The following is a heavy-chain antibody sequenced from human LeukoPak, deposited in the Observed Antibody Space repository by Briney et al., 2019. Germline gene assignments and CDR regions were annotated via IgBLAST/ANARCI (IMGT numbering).Heavy chain of an antibody. CDR3: ANYGGNSMGKEPFDY. V-gene: IGHV3-23*01. CDR2: ISIGGDTT. D-gene: IGHD4-23*01. J-gene: IGHJ4*02. CDR1: GFTFSSHG. Sequence: GGSLRLSCAASGFTFSSHGMCWVRQAPGRGLEWVSSISIGGDTTYSDSVKGRFTISRDNSKNTLYLQMNSLRAEGTAVYYCANYGGNSMGKEPFDYWGQGALVTVSS.